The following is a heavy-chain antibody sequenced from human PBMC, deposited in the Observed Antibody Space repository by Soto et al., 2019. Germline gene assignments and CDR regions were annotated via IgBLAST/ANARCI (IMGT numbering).Heavy chain of an antibody. CDR1: GYTFSNYG. D-gene: IGHD2-2*01. Sequence: GASVKVSCKASGYTFSNYGITWVRQAPGQGLEWMGWVSAYNRNTNYAQKFEDRVTMTKDTSTGTAYMELRSLRSDDTAVYYCARRAKYCISTSCPYIIDYWGQGILVTVSS. V-gene: IGHV1-18*04. CDR2: VSAYNRNT. J-gene: IGHJ4*02. CDR3: ARRAKYCISTSCPYIIDY.